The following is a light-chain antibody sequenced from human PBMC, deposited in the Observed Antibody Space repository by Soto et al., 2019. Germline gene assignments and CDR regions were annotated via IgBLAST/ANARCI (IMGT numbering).Light chain of an antibody. Sequence: DIQMTQSPSSLSASVGDRVTITCRASQSISSYVNWYQQKPGKAPKLLIYAASSLKSGVPSRFSGSGSGTDFTLTISSLQPDDFATYYCQQSYSTPVTFGQGTKLEIK. CDR2: AAS. V-gene: IGKV1-39*01. J-gene: IGKJ2*01. CDR3: QQSYSTPVT. CDR1: QSISSY.